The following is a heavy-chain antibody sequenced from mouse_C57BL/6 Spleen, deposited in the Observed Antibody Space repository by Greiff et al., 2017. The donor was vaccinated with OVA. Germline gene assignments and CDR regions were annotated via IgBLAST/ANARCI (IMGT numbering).Heavy chain of an antibody. CDR3: ARVYGSSYWDYAMDY. CDR1: GYTFTSYW. CDR2: INPSNGGT. V-gene: IGHV1-53*01. J-gene: IGHJ4*01. Sequence: VKLQQPGTELVKPGASVKLSCKASGYTFTSYWMHWVKQRPGQGLEWIGNINPSNGGTNYNEKFKSKATLTVDKSSSTAYMQLSSLTSEDSAVYYCARVYGSSYWDYAMDYWGQGTSVTVSS. D-gene: IGHD1-1*01.